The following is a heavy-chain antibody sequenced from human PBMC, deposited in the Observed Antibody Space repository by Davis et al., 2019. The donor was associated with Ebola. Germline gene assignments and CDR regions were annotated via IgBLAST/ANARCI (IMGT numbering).Heavy chain of an antibody. CDR3: ASLRLLEWSNWFDP. CDR2: IYYSVST. Sequence: SETLSLTCAAYSGSFSDHYWGWICQPPGKGLEWIGTIYYSVSTYYNPSLKSRVTISVDTSKNQFSLKLSSVPAADTAVYYCASLRLLEWSNWFDPWGQGTLVTVSS. J-gene: IGHJ5*02. CDR1: SGSFSDHY. D-gene: IGHD3-3*01. V-gene: IGHV4-34*01.